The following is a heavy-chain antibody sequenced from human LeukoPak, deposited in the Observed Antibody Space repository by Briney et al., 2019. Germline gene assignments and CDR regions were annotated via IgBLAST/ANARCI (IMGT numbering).Heavy chain of an antibody. CDR1: GFTFSSYS. Sequence: GGSLRLSCAASGFTFSSYSMNWVRQAPGKGLEWVSSISSSSSYIYYADSVKGRFTISRDNAKNSLYLQMNSLRAEDTAVYYCARDRRYYYDSSGLGSWGYWGQGTLVTVSS. J-gene: IGHJ4*02. CDR3: ARDRRYYYDSSGLGSWGY. D-gene: IGHD3-22*01. V-gene: IGHV3-21*01. CDR2: ISSSSSYI.